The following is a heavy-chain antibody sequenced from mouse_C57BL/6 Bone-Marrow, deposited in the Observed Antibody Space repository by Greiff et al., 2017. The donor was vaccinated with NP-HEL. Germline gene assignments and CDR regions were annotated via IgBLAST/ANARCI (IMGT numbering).Heavy chain of an antibody. CDR2: SRNKANDYTT. CDR1: GFTFSDFY. V-gene: IGHV7-1*01. Sequence: EVKLMESGGGLVQSGRSLRLSCATSGFTFSDFYMEWVRQAPGKGLEWIAASRNKANDYTTEYSASVKGRFIVSRDTSQSILYLQMNALRAEDTAIYYCARGYYGNPGGYWGQGTLVTVSA. D-gene: IGHD2-1*01. CDR3: ARGYYGNPGGY. J-gene: IGHJ3*01.